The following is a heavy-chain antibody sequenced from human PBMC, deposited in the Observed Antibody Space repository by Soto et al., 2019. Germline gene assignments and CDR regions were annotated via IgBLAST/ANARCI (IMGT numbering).Heavy chain of an antibody. Sequence: QVQLQQWGAGPLRPSETLSLTCGVSGGSFSGYYWAWIRQSPGKGLEWIGEINDRGSINYNPSLKSRVSISVETSKKHSSLTLRSVTAADTVVYFCARESLDNMSGPTWVWFFDFWGRGTLVNVSS. CDR3: ARESLDNMSGPTWVWFFDF. CDR1: GGSFSGYY. V-gene: IGHV4-34*01. CDR2: INDRGSI. J-gene: IGHJ2*01. D-gene: IGHD3-9*01.